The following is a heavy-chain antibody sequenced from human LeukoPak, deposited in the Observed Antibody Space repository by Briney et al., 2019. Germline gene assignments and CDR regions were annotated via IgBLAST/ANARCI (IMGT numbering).Heavy chain of an antibody. CDR1: GGSISRGGYY. J-gene: IGHJ4*02. CDR2: IYTSGST. Sequence: SQTLSLTCTVSGGSISRGGYYWSWIRQHPGKGLEWIGRIYTSGSTNYNPSLKSRVTMSVDTSKNQFSLKLSSVTAADTAVYYCARDLDYSNYFDYWGQGTLVTVSS. V-gene: IGHV4-61*02. D-gene: IGHD3-10*01. CDR3: ARDLDYSNYFDY.